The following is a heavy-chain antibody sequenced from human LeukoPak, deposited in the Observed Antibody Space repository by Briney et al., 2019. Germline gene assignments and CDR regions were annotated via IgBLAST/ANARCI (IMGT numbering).Heavy chain of an antibody. D-gene: IGHD1-26*01. CDR2: ISSSGNTI. CDR1: GFTFSSFE. Sequence: PGGSLRLSCAASGFTFSSFEMNWVRQAPGKGLEWVSYISSSGNTIYYADSVKGRFTISRDNAKNSLYLQLNSLRAEDTAIYYCASNVGPCRRSPVLMDVWGQGTTVTVSS. CDR3: ASNVGPCRRSPVLMDV. J-gene: IGHJ6*02. V-gene: IGHV3-48*03.